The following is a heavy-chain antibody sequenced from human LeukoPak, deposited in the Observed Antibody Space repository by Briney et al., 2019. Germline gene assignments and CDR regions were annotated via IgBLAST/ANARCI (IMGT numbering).Heavy chain of an antibody. D-gene: IGHD3-22*01. CDR1: GFTFSSYA. V-gene: IGHV3-30-3*01. CDR2: ISYDGSNK. Sequence: GRSLRLSCAASGFTFSSYAMHWVRQAPGKGLEWVAVISYDGSNKYYADSVKGRFTISRDNSKNTLYLQMNSLRAEDTAVYYCARGLYDSSGYYYFPHYWGQGTLVTVSS. J-gene: IGHJ4*02. CDR3: ARGLYDSSGYYYFPHY.